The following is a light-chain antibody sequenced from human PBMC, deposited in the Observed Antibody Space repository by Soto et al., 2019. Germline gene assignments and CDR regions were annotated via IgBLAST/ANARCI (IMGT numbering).Light chain of an antibody. J-gene: IGLJ2*01. Sequence: QSVLTQPPSVSGAPGQRVTISCSGSRSNIGAAYDVHWYQHLPRAAPKLLIYANTNRPSGVPDRFSGSKSDTSASLTIAGLQPEDEADYYCQSYDTSLSAVVFGGGTKLTVL. V-gene: IGLV1-40*01. CDR3: QSYDTSLSAVV. CDR2: ANT. CDR1: RSNIGAAYD.